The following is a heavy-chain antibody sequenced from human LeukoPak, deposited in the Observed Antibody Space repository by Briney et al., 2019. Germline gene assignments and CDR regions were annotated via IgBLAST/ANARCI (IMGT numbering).Heavy chain of an antibody. CDR1: GGTFSSYA. D-gene: IGHD3-22*01. Sequence: SVKVSCKASGGTFSSYAISWVRQAPGQGLEWMGGIIPIFGSANYAQNFQGRVTITADESTTTAYMELSSLRSEDTAVYYCARDRNHYYDSSGYIFDYWGQGTLVTVSS. J-gene: IGHJ4*02. CDR3: ARDRNHYYDSSGYIFDY. V-gene: IGHV1-69*13. CDR2: IIPIFGSA.